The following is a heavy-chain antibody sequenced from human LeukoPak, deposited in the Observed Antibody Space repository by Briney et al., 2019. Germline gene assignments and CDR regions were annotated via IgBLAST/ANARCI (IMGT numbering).Heavy chain of an antibody. D-gene: IGHD2-15*01. J-gene: IGHJ4*02. CDR2: MSYDGSNK. CDR3: AKDMYCSGGSCYGSHFDY. V-gene: IGHV3-30*18. CDR1: GFTFSSYG. Sequence: GRSLRLSCAASGFTFSSYGMHWVRQAPGKRLEWVAVMSYDGSNKYYADSVKGRFTISRDNSKNTLYLQMNSLRAEDTAVYYCAKDMYCSGGSCYGSHFDYWGQGTLVTVSS.